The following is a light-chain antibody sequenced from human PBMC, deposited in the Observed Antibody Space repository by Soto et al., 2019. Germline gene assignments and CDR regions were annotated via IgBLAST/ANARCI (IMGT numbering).Light chain of an antibody. Sequence: EIVLTQSPGTLSLSPGERATLSCRASQSVSSSYLAWYQQKPGQAPRLLIYGASSRATGIPERFSGSGSGTDFTLDVSRVEPEDFAVYYCQQYRSSPPYTFGQGPELEIK. J-gene: IGKJ2*01. CDR1: QSVSSSY. V-gene: IGKV3-20*01. CDR3: QQYRSSPPYT. CDR2: GAS.